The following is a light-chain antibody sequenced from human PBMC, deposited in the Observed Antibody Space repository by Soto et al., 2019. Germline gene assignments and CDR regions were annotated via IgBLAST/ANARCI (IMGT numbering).Light chain of an antibody. CDR1: QSLVHPDGNIY. V-gene: IGKV2-30*02. CDR2: KVS. Sequence: DVVMTQSPLSLPVTLGQPASISCRSSQSLVHPDGNIYLSWFQQRPGQSPRRLIYKVSNRDSGVPDRISGSGSGTGFTLRISRVEAEDVGIYYCMQRTLWPWTFGQGTKLDIK. CDR3: MQRTLWPWT. J-gene: IGKJ1*01.